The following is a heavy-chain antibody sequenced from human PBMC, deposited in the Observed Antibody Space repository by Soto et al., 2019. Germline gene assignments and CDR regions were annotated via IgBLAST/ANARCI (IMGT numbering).Heavy chain of an antibody. CDR1: GYSFTSHG. CDR2: VSPYNGHT. Sequence: QVQLVQSAAEVKKPGASVKVSCKASGYSFTSHGISWVRRAPGQGLEWMGWVSPYNGHTQFAQRFQGRVTMTTDTSTKTVYMELRNLRSDDTAHYYCARDLTIVPATHPRLENYGMDVWGHGTTVIVSS. CDR3: ARDLTIVPATHPRLENYGMDV. V-gene: IGHV1-18*01. D-gene: IGHD2-2*01. J-gene: IGHJ6*02.